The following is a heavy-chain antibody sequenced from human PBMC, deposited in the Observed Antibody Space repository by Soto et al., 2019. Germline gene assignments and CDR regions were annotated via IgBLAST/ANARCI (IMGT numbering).Heavy chain of an antibody. CDR3: ARDIGGTTGGWFDP. V-gene: IGHV3-21*01. CDR2: ISSSSSYI. CDR1: GFTFSSYS. Sequence: EVQLVESGGGLVKPGGSLRLSCAASGFTFSSYSMNWVRQAPGKGLEWVSSISSSSSYIYYADSVKGRFTISRDNAKNSLYLQMNNLRAEDTAVYYCARDIGGTTGGWFDPWGQGTLVTVSS. J-gene: IGHJ5*02. D-gene: IGHD4-17*01.